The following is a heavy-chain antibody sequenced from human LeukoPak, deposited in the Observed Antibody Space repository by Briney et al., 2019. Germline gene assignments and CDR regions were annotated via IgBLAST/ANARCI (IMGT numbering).Heavy chain of an antibody. D-gene: IGHD1-26*01. J-gene: IGHJ4*02. CDR3: AAPYSGSYQYYFDY. Sequence: PSETLSPTCTVSGASISSTNYCWGWIRQPPGKGLEWIGSIYNLGTTQYNPSLKSRLTISVDTSKNQFSLKLSSVTAADTAVYYCAAPYSGSYQYYFDYWGQGALVTVSS. CDR1: GASISSTNYC. CDR2: IYNLGTT. V-gene: IGHV4-39*01.